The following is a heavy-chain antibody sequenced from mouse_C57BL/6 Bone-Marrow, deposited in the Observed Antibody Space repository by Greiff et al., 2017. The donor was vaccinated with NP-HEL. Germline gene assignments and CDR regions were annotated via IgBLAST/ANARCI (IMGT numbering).Heavy chain of an antibody. CDR1: GYTFTSYW. D-gene: IGHD2-1*01. CDR3: ARGYSGSHYAFDV. J-gene: IGHJ1*03. V-gene: IGHV1-59*01. CDR2: IDPSDSYT. Sequence: QVQLQQPGAELVRPGTSVKLSCKASGYTFTSYWMHWVKQRPGQGLEWIGVIDPSDSYTNYNQKFKGKATLTVDTSSSTAYMQLSSLTSEDSAVYYCARGYSGSHYAFDVWGTGTTVTVSS.